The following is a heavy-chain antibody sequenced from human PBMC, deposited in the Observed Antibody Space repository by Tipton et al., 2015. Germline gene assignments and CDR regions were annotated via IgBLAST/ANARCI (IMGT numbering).Heavy chain of an antibody. CDR1: GGPVSSGSYY. D-gene: IGHD4-23*01. V-gene: IGHV4-31*01. CDR2: IYYSGST. Sequence: TLSLTCTVSGGPVSSGSYYWSWIRQHPGKGLEWIGYIYYSGSTYYNPSLKSLVTISVDTSKNQFSLKMSSVTASDTAVYYCARARGRHGGLFDSWGQGILVTVSS. J-gene: IGHJ4*02. CDR3: ARARGRHGGLFDS.